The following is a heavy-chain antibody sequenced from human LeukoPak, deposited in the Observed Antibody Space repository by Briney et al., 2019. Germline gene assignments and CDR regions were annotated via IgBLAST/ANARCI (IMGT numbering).Heavy chain of an antibody. J-gene: IGHJ4*02. CDR2: INTHTGDP. V-gene: IGHV7-4-1*02. CDR3: ARSPGSPHNTYDS. Sequence: ASVKVPCKASGYTFTSYALNWVRQAPGQGLEWMGWINTHTGDPTYVQGFTGRFVFSLDASARTTFLQISSLKPDDTAMYYCARSPGSPHNTYDSWGQGTLVTVFS. CDR1: GYTFTSYA. D-gene: IGHD1-1*01.